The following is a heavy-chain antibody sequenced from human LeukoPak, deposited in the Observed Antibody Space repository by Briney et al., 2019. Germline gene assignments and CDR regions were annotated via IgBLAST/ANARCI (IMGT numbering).Heavy chain of an antibody. Sequence: SETLSLTCTVSGGSVSSGSYYWSWIRQPPGKGLEWIGYIYYSGGTNYNPSLKSRVTISVDTSKNQFSLKLSSVTAADTAVYYCARGWRGNFDYWGQGTLVTVSS. V-gene: IGHV4-61*01. CDR1: GGSVSSGSYY. CDR3: ARGWRGNFDY. CDR2: IYYSGGT. J-gene: IGHJ4*02. D-gene: IGHD3-3*01.